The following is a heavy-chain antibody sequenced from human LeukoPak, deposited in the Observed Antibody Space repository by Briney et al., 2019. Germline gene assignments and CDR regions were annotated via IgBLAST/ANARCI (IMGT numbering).Heavy chain of an antibody. V-gene: IGHV4-34*01. Sequence: PSETLSLTCAVYGGSFSGYYWSWIRQPPGKGLEWIGEINHSGSTNYNPSLKSRVTISVDTSKNQFSLKLSSVTAADTAVYYCARGQKGMYYDFWSGYYTGIYRSGFDYWGQGTLVTVSS. CDR1: GGSFSGYY. J-gene: IGHJ4*02. D-gene: IGHD3-3*01. CDR3: ARGQKGMYYDFWSGYYTGIYRSGFDY. CDR2: INHSGST.